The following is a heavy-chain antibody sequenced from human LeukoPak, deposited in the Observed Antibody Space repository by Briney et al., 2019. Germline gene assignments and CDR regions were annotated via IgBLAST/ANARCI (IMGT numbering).Heavy chain of an antibody. Sequence: SETLSLTCTVSGGSISSHYWSWIRQPPGKGLEWIGYIYYSGSTNYYASLKSRVTILVETSKKQFALKLSSVTAADAAVYYCAGGGYSGYAFDRWGQGTRVTVSS. CDR1: GGSISSHY. J-gene: IGHJ5*02. D-gene: IGHD5-12*01. V-gene: IGHV4-59*11. CDR2: IYYSGST. CDR3: AGGGYSGYAFDR.